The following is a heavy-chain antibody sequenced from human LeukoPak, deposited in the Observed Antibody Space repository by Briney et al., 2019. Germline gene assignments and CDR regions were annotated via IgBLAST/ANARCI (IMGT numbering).Heavy chain of an antibody. D-gene: IGHD1-26*01. CDR1: GYTLTELS. CDR3: ATGPAWEGAPGDY. V-gene: IGHV1-24*01. J-gene: IGHJ4*02. Sequence: ASVKVSCKVSGYTLTELSMHWVRQAPGKGLEWMGGFDPEDGETIYAQRFQGRVTMTEDTSTDTAYMELSSLRSEDTAVYYCATGPAWEGAPGDYWGQGTLVTVSS. CDR2: FDPEDGET.